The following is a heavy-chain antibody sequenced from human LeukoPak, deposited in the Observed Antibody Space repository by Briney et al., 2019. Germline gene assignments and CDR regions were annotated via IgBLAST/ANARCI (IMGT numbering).Heavy chain of an antibody. V-gene: IGHV3-23*01. J-gene: IGHJ4*02. CDR3: ARVGLDRRGYSSYEAFDY. CDR2: IDYSGGSS. Sequence: GGSLRLSCTVSGFTLSSYEMSWIRQAPGRGLEWVSSIDYSGGSSYYADSVKGRFTISRDNAKNSQYLQMNRLRVEDTAVYYCARVGLDRRGYSSYEAFDYWGQGTLVTVSS. D-gene: IGHD5-12*01. CDR1: GFTLSSYE.